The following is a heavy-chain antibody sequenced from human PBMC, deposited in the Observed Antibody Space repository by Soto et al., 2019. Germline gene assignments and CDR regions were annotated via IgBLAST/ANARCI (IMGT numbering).Heavy chain of an antibody. D-gene: IGHD3-22*01. Sequence: PGGSLRLSCAASGFTFSSYSMNWVRQAPGKGLEWVSYISSSSSTIYYADSVKGRFTISRDNAKNSLYLQMNSLRDEDTAVYYCARDHYYDSSGPPSSYYGMDVWGQGTTVTVSS. V-gene: IGHV3-48*02. CDR1: GFTFSSYS. CDR2: ISSSSSTI. J-gene: IGHJ6*02. CDR3: ARDHYYDSSGPPSSYYGMDV.